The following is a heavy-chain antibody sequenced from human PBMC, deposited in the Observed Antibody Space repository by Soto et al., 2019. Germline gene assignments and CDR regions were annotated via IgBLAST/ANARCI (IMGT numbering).Heavy chain of an antibody. Sequence: ASVKVSCKASGYTFTNYAMYWVRQAPGQRLEWMGWINAGNGNTKYSQKFQDRVTITRDTSASTAYMELSSLRSEDTAVYYCARVLGVAKGDYWGQGTLVTVS. D-gene: IGHD3-3*01. CDR2: INAGNGNT. V-gene: IGHV1-3*01. CDR3: ARVLGVAKGDY. CDR1: GYTFTNYA. J-gene: IGHJ4*02.